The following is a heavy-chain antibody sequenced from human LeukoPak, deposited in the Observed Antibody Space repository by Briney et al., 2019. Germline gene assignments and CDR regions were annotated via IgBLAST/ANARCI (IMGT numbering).Heavy chain of an antibody. D-gene: IGHD3-10*01. CDR1: GFTFRNFW. V-gene: IGHV3-74*01. CDR2: IIYDGAAT. Sequence: PGGSLRLSCAASGFTFRNFWMHWDRHVPGEGLVWVSRIIYDGAATNYADSVRGRFTISRDNANNMLYLQMNSLRVEDTGIYYCTREKVLRGDYYYYMDVWGKGTTVTVSS. CDR3: TREKVLRGDYYYYMDV. J-gene: IGHJ6*03.